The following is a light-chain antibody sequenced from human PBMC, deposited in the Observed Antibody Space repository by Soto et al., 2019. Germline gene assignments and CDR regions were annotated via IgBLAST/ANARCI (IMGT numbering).Light chain of an antibody. CDR3: QQYDNLPYT. Sequence: DIQMTQSPSSLSASVGDRVTITCQASQDIANYLSWHQHKPGKAPRLLIHDAFNLETGVPPRFSGRGSGTDFAFNISSLQPDDIGTYYCQQYDNLPYTFGQGTKLEIK. CDR2: DAF. V-gene: IGKV1-33*01. J-gene: IGKJ2*01. CDR1: QDIANY.